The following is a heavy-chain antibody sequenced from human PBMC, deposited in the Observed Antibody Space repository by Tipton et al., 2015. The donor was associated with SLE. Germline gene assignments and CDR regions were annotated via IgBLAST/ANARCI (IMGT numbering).Heavy chain of an antibody. D-gene: IGHD1-26*01. CDR3: ARGPKGGSGRIENYFDY. V-gene: IGHV4-59*12. Sequence: TLSLTCTVSGGSISSYYWSWIRQPPGKGLEWIGYIYYSGSTNYNPSLKSRVTISVDTSKNQFSLKLSSVTAADTAVYYCARGPKGGSGRIENYFDYWGQGTLVTVSS. J-gene: IGHJ4*02. CDR1: GGSISSYY. CDR2: IYYSGST.